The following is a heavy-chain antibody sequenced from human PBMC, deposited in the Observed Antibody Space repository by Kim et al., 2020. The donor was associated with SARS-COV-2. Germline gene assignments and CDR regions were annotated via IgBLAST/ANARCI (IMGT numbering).Heavy chain of an antibody. J-gene: IGHJ6*02. CDR2: IVVGSGNT. Sequence: SVKVSCKASGFTFTSSAVQWVRQARGQRLEWIGWIVVGSGNTNYAQKFQERVTITRDMSTSTAYMELSSLRSEDTAVYYCAGDPYSGYDYYYYGMDVWGQGTMVTVSS. D-gene: IGHD5-12*01. CDR1: GFTFTSSA. CDR3: AGDPYSGYDYYYYGMDV. V-gene: IGHV1-58*01.